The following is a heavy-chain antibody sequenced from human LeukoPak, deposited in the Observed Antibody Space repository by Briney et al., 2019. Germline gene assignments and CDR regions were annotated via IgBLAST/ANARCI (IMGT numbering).Heavy chain of an antibody. Sequence: SETLSLTCTVSVGAISSYYWSWIRQPPGKGLEWIGYIYYSGSTNYNPSLKSRATISVDTSKNQFSLKLSSVTAADTAVYYCARAVRPWGEPGHQLDYWGQGTLVTVSS. D-gene: IGHD1-14*01. J-gene: IGHJ4*02. CDR3: ARAVRPWGEPGHQLDY. CDR1: VGAISSYY. CDR2: IYYSGST. V-gene: IGHV4-59*01.